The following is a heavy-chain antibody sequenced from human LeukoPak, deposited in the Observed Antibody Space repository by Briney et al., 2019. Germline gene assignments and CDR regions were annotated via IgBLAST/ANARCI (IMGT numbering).Heavy chain of an antibody. D-gene: IGHD3-10*01. CDR2: ITGSGGST. V-gene: IGHV3-23*01. Sequence: GGSLRLSCAASGFTFSSYAMTWVRQAPVKGLEWASAITGSGGSTYYTDSVKGRFTISRDNSKNTLYLQMNSLRAEDTAVYYCAKDLKSMVRGVMVGYMDVWGKGTTVTISS. J-gene: IGHJ6*03. CDR3: AKDLKSMVRGVMVGYMDV. CDR1: GFTFSSYA.